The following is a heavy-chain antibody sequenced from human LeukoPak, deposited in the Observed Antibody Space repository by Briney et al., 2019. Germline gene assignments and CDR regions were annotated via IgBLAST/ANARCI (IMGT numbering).Heavy chain of an antibody. V-gene: IGHV4-4*07. J-gene: IGHJ4*02. Sequence: SSETLSLTCTVSGGSISSGYWMWLRQPAGKGLEWIGRIYTSGGTRYNPSLRGRVTMSTVTSKNQFSLKLSSVTAADTAVCYCARGIRVTASLLSVGFYVDDWGQGTLVTVSS. CDR3: ARGIRVTASLLSVGFYVDD. CDR2: IYTSGGT. D-gene: IGHD2-21*02. CDR1: GGSISSGY.